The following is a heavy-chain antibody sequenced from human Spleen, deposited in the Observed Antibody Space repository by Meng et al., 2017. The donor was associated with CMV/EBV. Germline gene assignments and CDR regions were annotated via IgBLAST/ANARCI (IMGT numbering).Heavy chain of an antibody. CDR2: IFYSGNT. Sequence: SETLSLTCTVSGASINSSNYLWDWIRQPPGKGLEWIGGIFYSGNTYYNPSLKSRVTISVDTSRNQFSLKLSSVTAADTAVYYCARDGGRGIRSSFFLSEYYFDYWGQGRLVTVSS. V-gene: IGHV4-39*07. CDR3: ARDGGRGIRSSFFLSEYYFDY. J-gene: IGHJ4*02. D-gene: IGHD6-13*01. CDR1: GASINSSNYL.